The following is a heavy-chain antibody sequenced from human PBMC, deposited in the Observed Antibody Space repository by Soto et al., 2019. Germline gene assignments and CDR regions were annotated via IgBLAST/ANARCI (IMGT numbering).Heavy chain of an antibody. J-gene: IGHJ4*02. V-gene: IGHV4-39*01. CDR2: FYDGNT. D-gene: IGHD3-10*01. Sequence: LSLTCIVSGGSITRRSSYWAWIRQPPGKGLEWVGTFYDGNTYHNPSLRSRITIAVDTSKNQFSLKLNSVAAADTAFYYCATTRGLAVGGSFDYWGQGMLVTVSS. CDR1: GGSITRRSSY. CDR3: ATTRGLAVGGSFDY.